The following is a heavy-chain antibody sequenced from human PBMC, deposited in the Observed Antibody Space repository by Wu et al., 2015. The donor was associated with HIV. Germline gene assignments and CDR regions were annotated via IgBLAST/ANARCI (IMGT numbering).Heavy chain of an antibody. D-gene: IGHD6-13*01. CDR1: GGTFSSYA. CDR3: AREKGEQQLNYYYYYGMDV. V-gene: IGHV1-69*13. CDR2: IIPIFGTA. J-gene: IGHJ6*02. Sequence: QVQLVQSGAEVKKPGSSVKVSCKASGGTFSSYAISWVRQAPGQGLEWMGRIIPIFGTANYAQKFQGRVTITADESTSTAYMELSSLRSEDTAVYYCAREKGEQQLNYYYYYGMDVWGQGTTVTVSS.